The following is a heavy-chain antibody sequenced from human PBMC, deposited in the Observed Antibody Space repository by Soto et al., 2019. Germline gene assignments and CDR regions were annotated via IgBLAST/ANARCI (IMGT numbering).Heavy chain of an antibody. V-gene: IGHV4-34*01. Sequence: SETLSLTCAVYGGSFGGYYWSWIRKPTGKGLEWIGEINHSGSTNYNPSLKSRVTISVDTSKNQFSLKLSSVTAADTAVYYCARGGYYGSGSNTKTLSVYYYYMDVWGKGTTVTVSS. CDR3: ARGGYYGSGSNTKTLSVYYYYMDV. J-gene: IGHJ6*03. CDR2: INHSGST. CDR1: GGSFGGYY. D-gene: IGHD3-10*01.